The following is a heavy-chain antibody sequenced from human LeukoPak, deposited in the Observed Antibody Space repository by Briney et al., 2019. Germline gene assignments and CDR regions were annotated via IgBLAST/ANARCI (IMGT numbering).Heavy chain of an antibody. CDR1: GDSVSNKNAA. CDR2: TYYRSKWYN. Sequence: TSQTLSLTCAISGDSVSNKNAAWNWIRQSPLRGLQWLERTYYRSKWYNEYTVSVKSRIAINPDAPKNQFSLQLNSVTPEDTAVYYCAGGIAAGGFDYWGQGTLVTVSS. D-gene: IGHD6-13*01. J-gene: IGHJ4*02. CDR3: AGGIAAGGFDY. V-gene: IGHV6-1*01.